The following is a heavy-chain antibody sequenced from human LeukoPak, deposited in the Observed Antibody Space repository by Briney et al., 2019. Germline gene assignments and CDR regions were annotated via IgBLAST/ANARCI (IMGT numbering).Heavy chain of an antibody. CDR1: GFTFSDYA. V-gene: IGHV3-33*03. J-gene: IGHJ4*02. D-gene: IGHD5-18*01. CDR2: IWFDRSET. Sequence: GGSLRPSCAASGFTFSDYAMHWVRQAPGKGLEWVAVIWFDRSETYYADSVMGRFTISRDKSKNTLFLQMNSLRADDTAVYYCAKDNMDTSSCLDYWGQGTLVTVYS. CDR3: AKDNMDTSSCLDY.